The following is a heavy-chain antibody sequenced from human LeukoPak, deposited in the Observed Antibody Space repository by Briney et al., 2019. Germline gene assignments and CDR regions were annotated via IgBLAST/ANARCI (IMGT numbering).Heavy chain of an antibody. V-gene: IGHV4-34*01. Sequence: PSETLSLTCAVYGVSFSGYYWSWIRQPPGKGLEWIGEINHSGSTNYNPSLKSRVTISVDTSKNQFSLKLSSVTAADTAVYYCARESGQWLSLNYYYYYMDVWGKGTTVTVSS. D-gene: IGHD6-19*01. CDR3: ARESGQWLSLNYYYYYMDV. CDR2: INHSGST. CDR1: GVSFSGYY. J-gene: IGHJ6*03.